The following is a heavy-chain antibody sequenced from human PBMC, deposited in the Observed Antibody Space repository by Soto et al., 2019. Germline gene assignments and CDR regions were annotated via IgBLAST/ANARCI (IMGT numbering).Heavy chain of an antibody. CDR3: VRRDSRGYYHIFDS. V-gene: IGHV5-51*01. CDR2: IYPGDSDT. D-gene: IGHD3-22*01. CDR1: GYSFTRYW. J-gene: IGHJ4*02. Sequence: PGESLKISCKASGYSFTRYWIGWVRQMPGKGLEWMGIIYPGDSDTRYSPSFEGQVTISVDKSIGTAYLQWSSLKASDTAMYYCVRRDSRGYYHIFDSWGQGTLVTVSS.